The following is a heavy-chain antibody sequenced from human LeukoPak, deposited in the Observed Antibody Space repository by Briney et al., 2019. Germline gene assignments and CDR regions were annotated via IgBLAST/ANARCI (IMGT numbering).Heavy chain of an antibody. CDR3: AREGGYDDFDY. Sequence: SETLSLTCTVSGGSISSGGYYWSWIRQPPGKGLEWIGYIYHSGSTYYNPSLKSRVTISVDRSKNQFSLKLSSVTAADTAVYYCAREGGYDDFDYWGQGTLVTVSS. D-gene: IGHD6-13*01. CDR1: GGSISSGGYY. CDR2: IYHSGST. J-gene: IGHJ4*02. V-gene: IGHV4-30-2*01.